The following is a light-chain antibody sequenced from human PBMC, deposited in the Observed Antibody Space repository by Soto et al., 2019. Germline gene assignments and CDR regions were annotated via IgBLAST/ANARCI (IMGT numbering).Light chain of an antibody. Sequence: EMLLTQSPATLSLSPGERATVSARATQSVSXYLACYQQRRGEARRLLFYXAYYRATEIPPRFSGSGSGTDFTLPISSLEPEDLAVEYCQQRRSWPPTSTFGQGTRLEIK. CDR1: QSVSXY. V-gene: IGKV3-11*01. CDR3: QQRRSWPPTST. CDR2: XAY. J-gene: IGKJ5*01.